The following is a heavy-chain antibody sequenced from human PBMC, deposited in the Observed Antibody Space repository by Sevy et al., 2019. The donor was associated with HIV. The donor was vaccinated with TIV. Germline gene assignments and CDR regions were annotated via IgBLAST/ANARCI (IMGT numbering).Heavy chain of an antibody. CDR2: ISYDGSNK. CDR1: GFTFSSYG. Sequence: GGSLRLSCAASGFTFSSYGMHWVRQAPGKGLEWVAVISYDGSNKYYADSVKGRFTISRDNSKNTLYLQMNSLRAEDTAVYYCAKTEVLRYFDWFSSGLGQIDCWGQRTLVTVSS. V-gene: IGHV3-30*18. J-gene: IGHJ4*02. CDR3: AKTEVLRYFDWFSSGLGQIDC. D-gene: IGHD3-9*01.